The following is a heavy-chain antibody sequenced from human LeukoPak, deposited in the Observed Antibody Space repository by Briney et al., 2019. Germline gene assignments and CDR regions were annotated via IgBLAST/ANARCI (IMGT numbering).Heavy chain of an antibody. J-gene: IGHJ3*02. V-gene: IGHV3-23*01. D-gene: IGHD2-2*01. Sequence: GGSLRLSCSASGFTFTTYAMSWVRQAPGKGLEWVSAISGSGSSTYYADSVKGRFTISRDNSKNTLFLQMNSLRAEDTAVYYCAKGYCSSSSCYSYAFDIWGQGTVVTVSS. CDR3: AKGYCSSSSCYSYAFDI. CDR1: GFTFTTYA. CDR2: ISGSGSST.